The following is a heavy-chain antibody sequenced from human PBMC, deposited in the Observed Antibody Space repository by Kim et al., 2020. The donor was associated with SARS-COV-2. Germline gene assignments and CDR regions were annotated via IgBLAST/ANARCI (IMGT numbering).Heavy chain of an antibody. CDR3: AKEVYYGSGSHINLFDP. V-gene: IGHV3-30*18. CDR2: ISYDGSNK. J-gene: IGHJ5*02. Sequence: GGSLRLSCAASGFTFSSYGMHWVRQAPGKGLEWVAVISYDGSNKYYADSVKGRFTISRDNSKNTLYLQMNSLRAEDTAVYYCAKEVYYGSGSHINLFDP. D-gene: IGHD3-10*01. CDR1: GFTFSSYG.